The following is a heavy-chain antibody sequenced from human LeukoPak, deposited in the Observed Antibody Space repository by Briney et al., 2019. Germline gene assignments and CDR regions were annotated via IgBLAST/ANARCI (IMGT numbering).Heavy chain of an antibody. CDR2: TYYRSKWYN. CDR1: GDTASTNSAA. D-gene: IGHD3-16*01. CDR3: ARDGNGGAVDY. Sequence: SQTLSLTCAISGDTASTNSAAWDWIRHSPSRGREWLGRTYYRSKWYNEYAVSVKSRISINSDTTKNQLSLQLNSVTPEDTAVYYCARDGNGGAVDYWGQGTLVTVSA. V-gene: IGHV6-1*01. J-gene: IGHJ4*02.